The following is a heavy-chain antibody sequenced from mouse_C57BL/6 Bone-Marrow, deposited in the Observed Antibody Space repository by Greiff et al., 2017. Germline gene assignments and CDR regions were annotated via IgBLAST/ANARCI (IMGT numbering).Heavy chain of an antibody. D-gene: IGHD2-2*01. CDR3: AREGYYYAMDY. V-gene: IGHV1-81*01. CDR1: GYTFTSYG. Sequence: QVQLQQSGAELARPGASVMLSCKASGYTFTSYGISWVKQRTGQGLEWIGEIYPRSGNTYYNEKFKGKATLTADKSSSTAYMELRSLTSEDSAVYFCAREGYYYAMDYWGQGTSVTVSS. CDR2: IYPRSGNT. J-gene: IGHJ4*01.